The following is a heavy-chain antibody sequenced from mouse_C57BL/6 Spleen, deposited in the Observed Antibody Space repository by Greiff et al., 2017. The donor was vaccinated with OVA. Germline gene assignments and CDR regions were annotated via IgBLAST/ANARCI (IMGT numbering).Heavy chain of an antibody. CDR1: GYTFTSYW. J-gene: IGHJ1*03. CDR3: ARSSLYYSNYDWYFDV. D-gene: IGHD2-5*01. V-gene: IGHV1-53*01. CDR2: INPSNGGT. Sequence: VQLQQPGTELVKPGASVKLSCKASGYTFTSYWMHWVKQRPGQGLEWIGNINPSNGGTNYNEKFKSKATLTVDKSSSTAYMQLSSLTSEDSAVYYCARSSLYYSNYDWYFDVWGTGTTVTVSS.